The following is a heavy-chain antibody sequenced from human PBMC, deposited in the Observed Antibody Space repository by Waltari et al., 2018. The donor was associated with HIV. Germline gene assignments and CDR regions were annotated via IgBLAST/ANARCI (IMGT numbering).Heavy chain of an antibody. D-gene: IGHD3-22*01. CDR1: GFTFRCYR. J-gene: IGHJ5*02. CDR3: VRDYDSSGYYSANWFDP. CDR2: INNDGTKT. V-gene: IGHV3-74*01. Sequence: EAQLVESGGGLVQPGGSLRLSCAASGFTFRCYRKNLVRQAPGRGLEWVSRINNDGTKTNYADSVKGRFTISRDNAKNTLYLQMNSLRAEDTAVYFCVRDYDSSGYYSANWFDPWGQGTVVTVSS.